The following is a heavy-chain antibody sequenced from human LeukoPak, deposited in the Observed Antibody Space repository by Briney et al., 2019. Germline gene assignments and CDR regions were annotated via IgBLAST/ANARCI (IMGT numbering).Heavy chain of an antibody. CDR2: ISAYNGNT. V-gene: IGHV1-18*01. J-gene: IGHJ4*02. CDR3: ATNYYGSGSYPPGFDY. Sequence: GASVKVSCKASGYTFTSYGISWVRQAPGQGLEWMGWISAYNGNTNYAQKLQGRVTMTTDTSTSTAYMELRSLRSDDTAVYYCATNYYGSGSYPPGFDYWGQGTLVTVSS. CDR1: GYTFTSYG. D-gene: IGHD3-10*01.